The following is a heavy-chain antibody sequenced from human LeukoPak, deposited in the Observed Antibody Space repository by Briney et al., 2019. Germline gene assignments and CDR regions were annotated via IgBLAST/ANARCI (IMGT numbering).Heavy chain of an antibody. CDR1: GGSISSGGYS. Sequence: SETLSLTCAVSGGSISSGGYSWSWIRQPPGKGLEWIGYIYHSGSTYYNPSLKSRVTISVDRSKNQFSLKLSSVTAADTAVYYCARDLDTSYFDYWGQGTLVTVSS. V-gene: IGHV4-30-2*01. CDR2: IYHSGST. J-gene: IGHJ4*02. CDR3: ARDLDTSYFDY. D-gene: IGHD5-18*01.